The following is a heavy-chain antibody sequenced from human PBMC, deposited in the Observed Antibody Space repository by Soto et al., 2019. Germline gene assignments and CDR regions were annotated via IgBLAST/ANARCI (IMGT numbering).Heavy chain of an antibody. V-gene: IGHV3-7*01. CDR2: IKQDGSEK. Sequence: EVQLMESGGGLVQPGGSLRLSCAASGFSFGASWMAWVRQAPGKGLEWVADIKQDGSEKNYVDSVKGRVTISRDNAKNSLYLQMNSLRSEDTAVYYFARDPYYGASDYWGLGTLVTVSS. CDR3: ARDPYYGASDY. CDR1: GFSFGASW. J-gene: IGHJ4*02. D-gene: IGHD3-10*01.